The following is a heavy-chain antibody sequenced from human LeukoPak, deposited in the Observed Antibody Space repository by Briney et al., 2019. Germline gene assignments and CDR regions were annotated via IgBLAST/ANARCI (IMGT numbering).Heavy chain of an antibody. D-gene: IGHD6-13*01. CDR1: GGSFSGYY. J-gene: IGHJ5*02. V-gene: IGHV4-34*01. Sequence: SETLSLTCAVYGGSFSGYYWSWIRQPPGKGLEWIGEINHSGSTNYNPSLKSRVTISVDTSKDQFSLKLSSVTAADTAVYYCARGFVNRVAAAGTRGWFDPWGQGTLVTVSS. CDR2: INHSGST. CDR3: ARGFVNRVAAAGTRGWFDP.